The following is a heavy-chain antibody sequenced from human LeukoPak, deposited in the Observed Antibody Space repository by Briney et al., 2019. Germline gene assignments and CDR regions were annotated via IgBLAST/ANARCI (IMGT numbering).Heavy chain of an antibody. CDR2: IRSSGSTI. V-gene: IGHV3-11*01. CDR3: ARVLDYDILTGKPTYYMDV. J-gene: IGHJ6*03. CDR1: GFTFSDYY. Sequence: EGSLRLFCAASGFTFSDYYMNWIRQAPGKGLEGVAYIRSSGSTIYYADSVKGRFTVSRDNDKNSLYLQMNSLRAEDTAVYYCARVLDYDILTGKPTYYMDVWVKGTTVTVSS. D-gene: IGHD3-9*01.